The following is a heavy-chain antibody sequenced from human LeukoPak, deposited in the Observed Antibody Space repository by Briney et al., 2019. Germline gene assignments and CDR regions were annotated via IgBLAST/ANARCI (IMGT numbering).Heavy chain of an antibody. CDR1: GFTFSSYE. Sequence: GGSLRLSCAASGFTFSSYEMNWVRQAPGKGLEGVSAISGSGGVTYYADSVKGRFTISRDNSKNTLYLQMNSLRAEDTAVYYCAKDFWSGYLGPTPWGQGTLVTVSS. V-gene: IGHV3-23*01. J-gene: IGHJ5*02. CDR2: ISGSGGVT. D-gene: IGHD3-3*01. CDR3: AKDFWSGYLGPTP.